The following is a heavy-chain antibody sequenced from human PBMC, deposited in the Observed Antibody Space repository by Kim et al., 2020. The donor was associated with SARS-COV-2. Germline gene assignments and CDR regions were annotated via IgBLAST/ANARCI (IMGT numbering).Heavy chain of an antibody. V-gene: IGHV1-18*01. CDR3: ARDPGCSSTSCGEDYYYGMDV. CDR2: ISAYNGNT. D-gene: IGHD2-2*01. J-gene: IGHJ6*02. Sequence: ASVKVSCKASGYTFTSYGISWVRQAPGQGLEWMGWISAYNGNTNYAQKLQGRVTMTTDTSTSTAYMELRSLRSDDTAVYYCARDPGCSSTSCGEDYYYGMDVWGQGTTVTVSS. CDR1: GYTFTSYG.